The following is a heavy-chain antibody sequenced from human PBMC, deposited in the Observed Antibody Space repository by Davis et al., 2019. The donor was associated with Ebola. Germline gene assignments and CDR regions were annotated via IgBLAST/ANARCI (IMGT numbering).Heavy chain of an antibody. CDR2: IYSGGST. D-gene: IGHD3-3*01. CDR3: ARDAKRVLRFLEWLFSHFDY. V-gene: IGHV3-53*04. Sequence: GESLKISCAASGFTFSSYSMNWVRQAPGKGLEWVSVIYSGGSTYYADSVKGRFTISRHNSKNTLYLQMNSLRAEDTAVYYCARDAKRVLRFLEWLFSHFDYWGQGTLVTVSS. CDR1: GFTFSSYS. J-gene: IGHJ4*02.